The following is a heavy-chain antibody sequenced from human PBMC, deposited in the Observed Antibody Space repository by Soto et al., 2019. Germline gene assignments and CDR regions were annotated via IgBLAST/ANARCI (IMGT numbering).Heavy chain of an antibody. CDR1: GFTFSSYS. Sequence: GSLRLSCAASGFTFSSYSMNWVRQAPGKGLEWVSSISSSSSYIYYADSVKGRFTISRDNAKNSLYLQMNSLRAEDTAVYYCARDLAIFGLNWFDPWGQGTLVTVSS. J-gene: IGHJ5*02. V-gene: IGHV3-21*01. D-gene: IGHD3-3*01. CDR2: ISSSSSYI. CDR3: ARDLAIFGLNWFDP.